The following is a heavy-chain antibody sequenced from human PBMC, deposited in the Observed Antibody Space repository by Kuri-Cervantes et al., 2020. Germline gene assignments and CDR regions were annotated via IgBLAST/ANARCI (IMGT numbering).Heavy chain of an antibody. CDR3: AKYLGDGDTYYYYMDV. CDR2: ISSSGSYI. CDR1: GFTFSSYS. D-gene: IGHD4-17*01. Sequence: GGSLRLSCAASGFTFSSYSMTWVRQAPGKGLEWVSSISSSGSYIYYADSVKGRFTISRDNSKNTLYLQMNSLRAEDTAVYYCAKYLGDGDTYYYYMDVWGKGTTVTVSS. V-gene: IGHV3-21*04. J-gene: IGHJ6*03.